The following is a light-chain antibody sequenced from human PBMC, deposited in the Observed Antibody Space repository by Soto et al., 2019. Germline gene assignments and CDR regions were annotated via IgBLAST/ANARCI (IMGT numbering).Light chain of an antibody. CDR2: AAS. CDR3: QQSYSTPLP. J-gene: IGKJ4*01. Sequence: DLQMTQSPSSLSASVGDRVTITCRASQSISSYLNWYQQKPGKAPKLLIYAASSLQSGVPSRFSGSGSGTDFTLTISSLQPADFATYYCQQSYSTPLPFGGGTKVEIK. CDR1: QSISSY. V-gene: IGKV1-39*01.